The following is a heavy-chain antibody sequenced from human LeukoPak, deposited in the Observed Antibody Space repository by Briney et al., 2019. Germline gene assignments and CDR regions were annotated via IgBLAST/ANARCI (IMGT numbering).Heavy chain of an antibody. D-gene: IGHD6-19*01. CDR2: ISYDGSNK. CDR1: GFTFSSYG. V-gene: IGHV3-30*03. CDR3: AGGAVANFDY. J-gene: IGHJ4*02. Sequence: GGSLRLSCAASGFTFSSYGMHWVRQAPGKGLEWVAVISYDGSNKYYADSVRGRFTISRDNSKNTLYLQMNSLRAEDTAVYYCAGGAVANFDYWGQGTLVTVSS.